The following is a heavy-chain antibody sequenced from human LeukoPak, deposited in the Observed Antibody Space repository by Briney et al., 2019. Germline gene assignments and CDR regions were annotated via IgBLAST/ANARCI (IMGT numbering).Heavy chain of an antibody. CDR1: GGTFSSYA. CDR2: IIPIFGTA. D-gene: IGHD2-15*01. Sequence: VKVSCKASGGTFSSYAISWVRQAPGQGLEWMGGIIPIFGTASYAQKFQGRVTITADESTSTAYMELSSLRSEDTAVYYCARVGSGYYYYYGMDVWGQGTTVTVSS. CDR3: ARVGSGYYYYYGMDV. V-gene: IGHV1-69*13. J-gene: IGHJ6*02.